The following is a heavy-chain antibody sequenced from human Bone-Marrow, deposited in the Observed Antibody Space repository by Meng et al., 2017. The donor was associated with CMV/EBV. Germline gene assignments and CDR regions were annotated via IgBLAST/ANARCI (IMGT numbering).Heavy chain of an antibody. CDR3: ARGPIVATIRPYYYYYGMDV. Sequence: SVKVSCKASGGTFSTYAISWVRQAPGQGLEWMGGIIPIFGTANYAQKFQGRVTMTRNTSISTAYMELSSLRSEDTAVYYCARGPIVATIRPYYYYYGMDVWGQGTTVTVPS. CDR2: IIPIFGTA. V-gene: IGHV1-69*05. CDR1: GGTFSTYA. J-gene: IGHJ6*02. D-gene: IGHD5-12*01.